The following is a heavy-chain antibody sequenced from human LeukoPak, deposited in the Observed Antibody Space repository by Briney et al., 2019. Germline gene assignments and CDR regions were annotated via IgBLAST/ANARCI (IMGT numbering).Heavy chain of an antibody. CDR2: IYYSGST. CDR3: ANIERYYYYMGV. J-gene: IGHJ6*03. CDR1: GGSITTSSYY. D-gene: IGHD5-12*01. Sequence: SETLSLTCTVSGGSITTSSYYWGWIRQPPGKGLEWIGSIYYSGSTYYNPSLKSRVTISVDTSKSQVSLKLSSVTAADTAVYYCANIERYYYYMGVWGKGTTVTVSS. V-gene: IGHV4-39*01.